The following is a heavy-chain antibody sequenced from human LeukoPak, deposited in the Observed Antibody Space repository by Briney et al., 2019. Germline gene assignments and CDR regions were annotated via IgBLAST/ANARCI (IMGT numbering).Heavy chain of an antibody. V-gene: IGHV4-34*01. CDR2: INHSGST. CDR3: AVRGLRYYYYYYMDV. D-gene: IGHD4-17*01. Sequence: PSETLSLTCAVYGGSFSGYYWSWIRQPPGKGLEWIGEINHSGSTNYNPSLKSRGTISVDTSKNQFSLKLSSVTAADTAVYYCAVRGLRYYYYYYMDVRGKGTTVTVSS. CDR1: GGSFSGYY. J-gene: IGHJ6*03.